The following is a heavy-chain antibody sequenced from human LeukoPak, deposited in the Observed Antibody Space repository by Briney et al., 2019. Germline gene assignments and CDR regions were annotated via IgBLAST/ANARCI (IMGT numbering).Heavy chain of an antibody. D-gene: IGHD5-12*01. CDR2: ISGSGGST. CDR1: GFTFSSYA. V-gene: IGHV3-23*01. CDR3: AKDIYSGYDTPDY. Sequence: PGGSLRLSCAASGFTFSSYAMSWVHQAPGKGLEWVSAISGSGGSTYYADSVKGRFTVSRDNSKNTLYLQMNSLRAEDTAVYYCAKDIYSGYDTPDYWGQGTLVTVSS. J-gene: IGHJ4*02.